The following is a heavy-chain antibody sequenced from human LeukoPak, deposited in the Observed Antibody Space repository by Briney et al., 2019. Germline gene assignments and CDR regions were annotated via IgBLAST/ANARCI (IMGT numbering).Heavy chain of an antibody. CDR1: GFTFSSYS. CDR2: ISSSSSTI. V-gene: IGHV3-48*01. J-gene: IGHJ4*02. CDR3: ARARGSGYYLNYFDY. D-gene: IGHD3-22*01. Sequence: GGSLRLSCAASGFTFSSYSMNWVRQAPGKGLEWVSYISSSSSTIYYADSVKGRFTISRDNSKNTLYLQMNSLRAEDTAVYYCARARGSGYYLNYFDYWGQGTLVTVSS.